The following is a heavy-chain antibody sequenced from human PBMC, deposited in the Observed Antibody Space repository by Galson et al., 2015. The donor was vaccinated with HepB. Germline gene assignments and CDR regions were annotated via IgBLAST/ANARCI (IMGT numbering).Heavy chain of an antibody. J-gene: IGHJ4*02. D-gene: IGHD3-10*01. CDR2: INPSGGST. V-gene: IGHV1-46*01. CDR3: ARVPNYYGSGSYYDYYFDY. CDR1: GYTFTSYY. Sequence: SVKVSCKASGYTFTSYYMHWVRQAPGQGLEWMGIINPSGGSTSYAQKFQGRVTMTRDTSTSTVYVELSSLRSEDTAVYYCARVPNYYGSGSYYDYYFDYWGQGTLVTVSS.